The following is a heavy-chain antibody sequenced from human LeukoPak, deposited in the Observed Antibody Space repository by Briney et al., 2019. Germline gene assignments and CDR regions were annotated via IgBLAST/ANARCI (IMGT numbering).Heavy chain of an antibody. D-gene: IGHD1-20*01. CDR1: GYTFTGYY. Sequence: ASVKVSCTASGYTFTGYYMHWVRQAPGQGLEWMGRINPNSGGTNYAQKFQGRVTMTRDTSISTAYMELSRLRSDDTAVYYCARDPRGDITGTTFDRWGQGTLVTVSS. J-gene: IGHJ5*02. CDR2: INPNSGGT. V-gene: IGHV1-2*06. CDR3: ARDPRGDITGTTFDR.